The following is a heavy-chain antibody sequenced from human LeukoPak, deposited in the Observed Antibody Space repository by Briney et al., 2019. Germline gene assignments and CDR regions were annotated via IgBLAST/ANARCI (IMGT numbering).Heavy chain of an antibody. J-gene: IGHJ4*02. D-gene: IGHD2-2*01. Sequence: PSETLSLTCTVSGGSISSYYWSWIRQPPGKGLEWIGYIYYSGNTNYNPSLKSRVTISVDTSKNQFSLKLSSVTAADTAVYYCAGSPDCSSTSCSPLFDYWGQGTLVTVSS. CDR1: GGSISSYY. CDR3: AGSPDCSSTSCSPLFDY. CDR2: IYYSGNT. V-gene: IGHV4-59*01.